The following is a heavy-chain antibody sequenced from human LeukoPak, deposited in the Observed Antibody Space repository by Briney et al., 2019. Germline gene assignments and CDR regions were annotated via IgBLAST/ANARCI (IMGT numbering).Heavy chain of an antibody. Sequence: SETLSLTCTVSGDSISSYYWSWIRQPPGKGLEWIGYIYYSGSTNYNPSLKSRVTISVDTSKNQFSLKLSSVTAADTAVYYCARDLATSLGNWFDPWGQGTLVTVSS. CDR1: GDSISSYY. V-gene: IGHV4-59*01. D-gene: IGHD5-12*01. CDR3: ARDLATSLGNWFDP. J-gene: IGHJ5*02. CDR2: IYYSGST.